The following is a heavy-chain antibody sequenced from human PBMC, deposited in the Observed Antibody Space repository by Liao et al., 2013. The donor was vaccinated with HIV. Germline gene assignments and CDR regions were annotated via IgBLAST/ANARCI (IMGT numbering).Heavy chain of an antibody. CDR2: ISGTGIT. CDR3: ARVEGYYFYMDV. J-gene: IGHJ6*03. CDR1: NDSISSGSYY. V-gene: IGHV4-61*02. Sequence: QVQLQESGPGLVKPSQTLSLACTVSNDSISSGSYYWSWIRQPAGRGLEYVGRISGTGITNYSPSLDSRVTISADTSKNQFSLKLTSVTAADTAIYYCARVEGYYFYMDVWGKGTTVTVSS.